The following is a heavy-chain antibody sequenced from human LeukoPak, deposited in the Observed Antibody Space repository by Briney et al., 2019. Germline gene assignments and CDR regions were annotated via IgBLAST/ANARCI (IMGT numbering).Heavy chain of an antibody. V-gene: IGHV1-8*03. CDR1: GYTFTSYD. Sequence: ASVKVSCKASGYTFTSYDINWVRQATGQGLEWMGWMNPNSGNTGYAQKFQGRVTITRNTSISTAYMELSSLRSEDTAVYYCARGRGVRRWLLLGRRGWFDPWGQGTLVTVSS. CDR2: MNPNSGNT. CDR3: ARGRGVRRWLLLGRRGWFDP. D-gene: IGHD3-22*01. J-gene: IGHJ5*02.